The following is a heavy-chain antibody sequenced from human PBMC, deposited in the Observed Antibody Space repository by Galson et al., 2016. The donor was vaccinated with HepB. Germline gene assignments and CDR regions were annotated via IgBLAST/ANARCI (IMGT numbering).Heavy chain of an antibody. CDR3: ARDFGDNTFDF. V-gene: IGHV5-51*01. CDR2: VYPGDSDA. CDR1: GYTFTSYW. Sequence: QSGAEVKTPGESLKISCKGSGYTFTSYWIGWVRQMPGKGLELMGIVYPGDSDARYSPSFQGPVTMSADKSINTAYLQWRGLKASDSAMYYCARDFGDNTFDFWGQGTLVTVSS. D-gene: IGHD4-17*01. J-gene: IGHJ4*02.